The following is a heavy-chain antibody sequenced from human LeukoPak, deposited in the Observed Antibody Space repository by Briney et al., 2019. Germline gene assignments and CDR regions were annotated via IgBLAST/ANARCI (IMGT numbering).Heavy chain of an antibody. J-gene: IGHJ3*02. CDR1: GGSISSYY. V-gene: IGHV4-59*01. CDR3: ARGSGGIPSPAFDI. CDR2: IYYSGST. Sequence: PSETLSLTCTVSGGSISSYYWSWLRQPPGKGLEWIGYIYYSGSTNYNPSPKSRVTISVDTSKNQFSLKLSSVTAADTAVYYCARGSGGIPSPAFDIWGQGTMVTVSS. D-gene: IGHD3-16*01.